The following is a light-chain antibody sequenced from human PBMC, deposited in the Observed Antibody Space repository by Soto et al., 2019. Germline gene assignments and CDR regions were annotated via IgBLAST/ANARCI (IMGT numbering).Light chain of an antibody. Sequence: QSALTQPPSASGSPGQSVTISCTGTSSDVGDYKYVSWYQQYPGKAPKLMIYEVTKRPSGVPDRFSGSKSGNTASLTVSGHQAEDAADYYCTSAGVNVILVFGGGTKLTVL. V-gene: IGLV2-8*01. CDR3: TSAGVNVILV. CDR2: EVT. CDR1: SSDVGDYKY. J-gene: IGLJ3*02.